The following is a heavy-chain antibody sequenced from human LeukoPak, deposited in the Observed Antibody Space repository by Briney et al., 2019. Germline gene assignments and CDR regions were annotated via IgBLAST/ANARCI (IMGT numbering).Heavy chain of an antibody. CDR1: GDSVSSNSAA. CDR2: TYYRSKWYN. V-gene: IGHV6-1*01. D-gene: IGHD3-3*01. Sequence: SQTLSLTCAISGDSVSSNSAAWTWIRQSPSRGLEWLGRTYYRSKWYNDYAVSVKSRITINPDTSKNQFSLQLNSVTPEDTAVYYCARSVVRGYDFWSGYYPYYYYYYMDVWGKGTTVTVSS. CDR3: ARSVVRGYDFWSGYYPYYYYYYMDV. J-gene: IGHJ6*03.